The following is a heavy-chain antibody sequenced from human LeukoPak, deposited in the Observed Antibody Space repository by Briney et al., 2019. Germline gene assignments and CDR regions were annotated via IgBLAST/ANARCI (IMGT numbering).Heavy chain of an antibody. J-gene: IGHJ4*02. CDR2: IYHSGST. CDR3: ARDLYYDSSGYPEPLDY. V-gene: IGHV4-4*02. D-gene: IGHD3-22*01. Sequence: PSGTLSLTCAVSGGSISSSNWWSWVRQPPGKGLEWIGEIYHSGSTNYNPSLKSRVTISVDKSKNQFSLKLSSVTAADTAVYYCARDLYYDSSGYPEPLDYWGQGTLVTVSS. CDR1: GGSISSSNW.